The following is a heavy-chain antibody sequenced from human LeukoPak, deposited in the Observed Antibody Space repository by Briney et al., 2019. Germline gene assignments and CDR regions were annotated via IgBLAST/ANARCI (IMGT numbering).Heavy chain of an antibody. CDR2: ISYDGSNK. CDR3: AGLPQQPANDY. D-gene: IGHD6-13*01. V-gene: IGHV3-30*04. J-gene: IGHJ4*02. Sequence: GGSLRLSCAASGFTFSSYAMHWVRQAPGKGLEWVAVISYDGSNKYYADSVKGRFTISRDNSKNTLYLQMDSLRAEDTAVYYCAGLPQQPANDYWGQGTLVTVFS. CDR1: GFTFSSYA.